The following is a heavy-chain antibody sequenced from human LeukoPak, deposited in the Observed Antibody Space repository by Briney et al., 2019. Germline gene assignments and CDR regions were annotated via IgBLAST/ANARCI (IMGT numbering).Heavy chain of an antibody. CDR3: AHSSWVVVPAAVDY. CDR1: GFSLSTSALG. CDR2: IYWDDDK. D-gene: IGHD2-2*01. V-gene: IGHV2-5*02. Sequence: SGPTLVNPTQTLTLTCTFSGFSLSTSALGVGWIRQPPGKALGWLALIYWDDDKRYSPSLKSRLKLTKDTSKNQVVLTMTNMDAVDTATYYCAHSSWVVVPAAVDYWGQGTLVTVSS. J-gene: IGHJ4*02.